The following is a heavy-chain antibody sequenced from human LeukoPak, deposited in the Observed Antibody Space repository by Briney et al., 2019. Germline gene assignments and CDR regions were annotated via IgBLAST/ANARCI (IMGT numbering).Heavy chain of an antibody. D-gene: IGHD2-2*01. Sequence: GGSLRLSCAASRFTFNSYDMHWVRQAPGKGLEWVAFIVYDGGNTYYADSVKGRFTISRDNSKDTLYLQMNGLRAEDTAVYYCANSRGQFCSTTTCSVMDVWGKGTTVTVSS. J-gene: IGHJ6*03. CDR3: ANSRGQFCSTTTCSVMDV. CDR2: IVYDGGNT. CDR1: RFTFNSYD. V-gene: IGHV3-30*02.